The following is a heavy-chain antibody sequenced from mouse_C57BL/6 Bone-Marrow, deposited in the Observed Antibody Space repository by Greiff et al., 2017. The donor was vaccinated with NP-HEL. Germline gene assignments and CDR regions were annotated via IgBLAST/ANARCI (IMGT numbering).Heavy chain of an antibody. J-gene: IGHJ2*01. D-gene: IGHD1-1*01. CDR2: IDPSDSYT. V-gene: IGHV1-69*01. CDR3: ARGGYYYGSSYGDYFDY. CDR1: GYTFTSYW. Sequence: QVQLKQPGAELVMPGASVKLSCKASGYTFTSYWMHWVKQRPGQGLEWIGEIDPSDSYTNYNQKFKGKSTLTVDKSSSTAYMQLSSLTSEDSAVYYCARGGYYYGSSYGDYFDYWGQGTTLTVSS.